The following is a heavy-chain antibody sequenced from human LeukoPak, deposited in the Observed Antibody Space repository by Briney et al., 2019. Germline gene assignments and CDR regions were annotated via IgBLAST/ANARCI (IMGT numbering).Heavy chain of an antibody. J-gene: IGHJ6*02. CDR2: IYTSGST. CDR1: GGSISSYY. V-gene: IGHV4-4*07. Sequence: SETLSLTCTVSGGSISSYYWSWIRQPAGKGLEWIGRIYTSGSTNYNPSLKSRVTMSVDTSKNQFSLKLSSMTAADTAVYYCARHQCSGTRCYNFYFYGMDVWGQGTTVTVSS. D-gene: IGHD2-2*02. CDR3: ARHQCSGTRCYNFYFYGMDV.